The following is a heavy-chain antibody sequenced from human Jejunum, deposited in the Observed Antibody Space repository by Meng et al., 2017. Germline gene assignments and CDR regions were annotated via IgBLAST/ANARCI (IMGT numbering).Heavy chain of an antibody. Sequence: LRLSCTVSGGSISSGSYYWSWIRQPAGKGLEWIGRIYTSGSTNYNPSLKSRVTVSVDTSENKFSLKLTSVTAADTAVYYCARAAAMAFDYWGQGTLVTVSS. J-gene: IGHJ4*02. CDR3: ARAAAMAFDY. CDR1: GGSISSGSYY. CDR2: IYTSGST. D-gene: IGHD2-2*01. V-gene: IGHV4-61*02.